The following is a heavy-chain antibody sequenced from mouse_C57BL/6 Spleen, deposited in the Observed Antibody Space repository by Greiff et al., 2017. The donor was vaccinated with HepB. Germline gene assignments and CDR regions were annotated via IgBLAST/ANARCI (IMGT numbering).Heavy chain of an antibody. Sequence: EVHLVESGPGMVKPSQSLSLTCTVTGYSITSGYDWHWIRHFPGNKLEWMGYISYSGSTNYNPSLKSRISITHDTSKNHFFLKLNSVTTEDTATYYCARDYYGSSEVAWFAYWGQGTLVTVSA. CDR1: GYSITSGYD. CDR3: ARDYYGSSEVAWFAY. J-gene: IGHJ3*01. CDR2: ISYSGST. D-gene: IGHD1-1*01. V-gene: IGHV3-1*01.